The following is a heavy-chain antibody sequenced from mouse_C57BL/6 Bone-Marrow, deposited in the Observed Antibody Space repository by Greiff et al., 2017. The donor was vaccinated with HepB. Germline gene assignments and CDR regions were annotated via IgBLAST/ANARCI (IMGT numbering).Heavy chain of an antibody. J-gene: IGHJ1*03. CDR3: ARDRPRYYGSSWSWYFDV. Sequence: EVHLVESGGGLVKPGGSLKLSCAASGFTFSSYAMSWVRQTPEKRLEWVATISDGGSYTDYPNNVKGRFTISRDNAKNTLYVQMSHLKSEDTAMYYCARDRPRYYGSSWSWYFDVWGTGTTVTVSS. CDR2: ISDGGSYT. D-gene: IGHD1-1*01. V-gene: IGHV5-4*01. CDR1: GFTFSSYA.